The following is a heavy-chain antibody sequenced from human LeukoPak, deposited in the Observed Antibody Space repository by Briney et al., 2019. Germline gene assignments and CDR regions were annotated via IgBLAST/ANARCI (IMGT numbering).Heavy chain of an antibody. V-gene: IGHV4-38-2*02. CDR3: AREWLGGSDIVVVPAALTDY. Sequence: PSETLSLTCAVSGFSISSVYYWGRTPQPPGKGLEWIGIYYRSGSTYYNPYLKSRVTISVDTSKNQFSPKLSSVTAADTAVYYCAREWLGGSDIVVVPAALTDYWGQGTLVTVSS. J-gene: IGHJ4*02. CDR1: GFSISSVYY. D-gene: IGHD2-2*01. CDR2: YYRSGST.